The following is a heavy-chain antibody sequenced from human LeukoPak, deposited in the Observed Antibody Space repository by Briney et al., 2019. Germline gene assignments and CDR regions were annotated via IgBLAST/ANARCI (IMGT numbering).Heavy chain of an antibody. CDR3: ARDGDLLPNSDAFDI. CDR2: IIPIFGTA. D-gene: IGHD3-10*01. CDR1: GGTFSSYA. J-gene: IGHJ3*02. Sequence: RASVKVSCKASGGTFSSYAISWVRQAPGQGLEWMGGIIPIFGTANYAQEFQGRVTITTDESTSTAYMELSSLGSEDTAVYYCARDGDLLPNSDAFDIWGQGTMVTVSS. V-gene: IGHV1-69*05.